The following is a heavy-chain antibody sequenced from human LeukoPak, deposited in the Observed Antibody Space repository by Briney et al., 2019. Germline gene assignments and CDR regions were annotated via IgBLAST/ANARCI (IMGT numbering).Heavy chain of an antibody. J-gene: IGHJ4*02. Sequence: SETLSLTCTVSGGSIGSSTYYWGWIRQPPGQGLEWIGSIYYSGSTYYNPSLKSRVTISVDTSKNQFSLRLNSMTAADTSVYYCARQAYCSSTSCYKLDQWGQGALVTVSS. CDR1: GGSIGSSTYY. V-gene: IGHV4-39*01. D-gene: IGHD2-2*02. CDR2: IYYSGST. CDR3: ARQAYCSSTSCYKLDQ.